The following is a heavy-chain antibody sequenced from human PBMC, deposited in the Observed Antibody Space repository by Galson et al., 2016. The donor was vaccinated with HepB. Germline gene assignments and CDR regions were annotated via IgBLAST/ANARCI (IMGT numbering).Heavy chain of an antibody. J-gene: IGHJ5*02. D-gene: IGHD6-19*01. Sequence: SLRLSCAASEFTFSTYGMHWVRQVPGKGLEWVALIWHDGSNKYYADSVKGRFTISRDNAKNSLYLHMNSLTGEDMAVYYCARMFPLYSSGWYVRGDGWFDAWGQGILVTVSS. CDR2: IWHDGSNK. CDR3: ARMFPLYSSGWYVRGDGWFDA. V-gene: IGHV3-33*01. CDR1: EFTFSTYG.